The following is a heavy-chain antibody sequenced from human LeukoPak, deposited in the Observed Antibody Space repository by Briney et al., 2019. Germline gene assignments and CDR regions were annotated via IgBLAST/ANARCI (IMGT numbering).Heavy chain of an antibody. CDR1: RGSISGYY. J-gene: IGHJ4*02. CDR3: ARSGVCSSTSCYKDY. Sequence: PSETLSLTCSVSRGSISGYYWSWIRQPPGKGLEWIGYIYYSGSTNYNPSLKSRVTMSVDTSKNQFSLKLSSVTAADTAVYYCARSGVCSSTSCYKDYWGQGTLVTVSS. CDR2: IYYSGST. V-gene: IGHV4-59*12. D-gene: IGHD2-2*02.